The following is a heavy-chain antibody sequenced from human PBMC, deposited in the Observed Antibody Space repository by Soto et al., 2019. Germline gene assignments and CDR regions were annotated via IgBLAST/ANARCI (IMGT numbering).Heavy chain of an antibody. CDR2: ISYDGSNK. CDR1: GFTFSIYA. J-gene: IGHJ5*02. D-gene: IGHD6-13*01. Sequence: GGSLVVSCASSGFTFSIYAMHWVRQAPGKGLEWVAVISYDGSNKYYADSVKGRFTISRDNSKNTLYLQMNSLRAEDTAVYYCAREASSSWYNWFDPWGQGTMVTVSS. CDR3: AREASSSWYNWFDP. V-gene: IGHV3-30-3*01.